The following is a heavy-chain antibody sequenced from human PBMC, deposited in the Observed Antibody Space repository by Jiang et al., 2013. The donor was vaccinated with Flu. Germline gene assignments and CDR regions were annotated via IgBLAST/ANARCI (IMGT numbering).Heavy chain of an antibody. D-gene: IGHD6-19*01. J-gene: IGHJ3*02. CDR3: ARGRDSSGWYSLDKDAFDI. CDR2: TYYRSKWYN. CDR1: GDSVSSNSAA. Sequence: SQTLSLTCAISGDSVSSNSAAWNWIRQSPSRGLEWLGRTYYRSKWYNDYAVSVKSRITINPDTSKNQFSLQLNSVTPEDTAVYYCARGRDSSGWYSLDKDAFDIWGQGTMVTVSS. V-gene: IGHV6-1*01.